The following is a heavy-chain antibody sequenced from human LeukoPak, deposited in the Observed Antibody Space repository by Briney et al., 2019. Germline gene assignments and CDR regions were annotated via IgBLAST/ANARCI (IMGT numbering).Heavy chain of an antibody. CDR3: ARDWVYKIDY. D-gene: IGHD5-24*01. V-gene: IGHV3-74*01. CDR1: GFTFSSYV. Sequence: GGSLRLSCEPAGFTFSSYVMHWVRRTPGKGLVWVSRISHDGFISYADSVKGRFTISRDNAKNTLILQMNSLRAEDTAVYYCARDWVYKIDYWGRGTLVTVSS. J-gene: IGHJ4*02. CDR2: ISHDGFI.